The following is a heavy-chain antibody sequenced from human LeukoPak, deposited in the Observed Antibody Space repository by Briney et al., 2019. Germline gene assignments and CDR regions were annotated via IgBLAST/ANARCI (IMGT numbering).Heavy chain of an antibody. CDR1: GGSISTSY. Sequence: SETLSLTCSVSGGSISTSYWIWIRQPPGKGLEWIGYIYNSGSTNYNPSFKSRVTISVDMSKNQFPLKLSSVTAADTAVYYCARPKYADYDWPDWYFDLWGRGTLVTVSS. V-gene: IGHV4-59*01. J-gene: IGHJ2*01. CDR2: IYNSGST. D-gene: IGHD4-17*01. CDR3: ARPKYADYDWPDWYFDL.